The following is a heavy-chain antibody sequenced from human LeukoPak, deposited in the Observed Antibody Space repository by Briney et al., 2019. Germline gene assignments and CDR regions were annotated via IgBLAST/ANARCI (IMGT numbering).Heavy chain of an antibody. Sequence: GESLKISCKGSGYSFISYWIGWVRQLPGKGLEWMGIIYPGDSDTRYSPSFQGQVTISADKSISTAYLQWSSLKASDTAMYYCARLRIQLYKVPDAFDIWGQGTMVTVSS. CDR3: ARLRIQLYKVPDAFDI. CDR1: GYSFISYW. CDR2: IYPGDSDT. D-gene: IGHD5-18*01. V-gene: IGHV5-51*01. J-gene: IGHJ3*02.